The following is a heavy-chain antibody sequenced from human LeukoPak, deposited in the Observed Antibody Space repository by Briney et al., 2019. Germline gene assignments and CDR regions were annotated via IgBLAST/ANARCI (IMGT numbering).Heavy chain of an antibody. CDR1: GGSISSYY. V-gene: IGHV4-59*01. CDR2: IYYSGST. J-gene: IGHJ2*01. CDR3: ARAWNYDILTGYSRTPFDL. Sequence: KTSETLSLTCTVSGGSISSYYWSWIRQPPGKGLEWIGYIYYSGSTNYNPSLKSRVTISVDTSKNQFSLKLSSVTAADTAVYYCARAWNYDILTGYSRTPFDLWGRGTLVTVSS. D-gene: IGHD3-9*01.